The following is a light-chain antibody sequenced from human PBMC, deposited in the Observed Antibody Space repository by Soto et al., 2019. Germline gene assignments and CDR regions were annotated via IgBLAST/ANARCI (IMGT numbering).Light chain of an antibody. CDR1: RSVSSY. Sequence: EIVLTQSPATLSLSPGERATLSCRASRSVSSYLAWYQQKPGQAPRLXXYDASNRANGIPARFSGSGSGTDLTLTISSLEPEDFAVYYCQQRSNWPTITFGQGTRLEIK. J-gene: IGKJ5*01. V-gene: IGKV3-11*01. CDR2: DAS. CDR3: QQRSNWPTIT.